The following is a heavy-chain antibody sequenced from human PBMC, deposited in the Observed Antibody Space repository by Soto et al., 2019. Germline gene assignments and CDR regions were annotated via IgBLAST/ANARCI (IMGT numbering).Heavy chain of an antibody. D-gene: IGHD2-2*01. CDR1: GYTFTRYA. V-gene: IGHV1-3*01. CDR2: INAGNGNT. CDR3: ARDWGYCSSTSCEGMDV. Sequence: GASVKVSCKASGYTFTRYAMHWVRQAPGQRLEWMGWINAGNGNTKYSQKFQGRVTITRDTSVSTAYMELSSLRSEDTAVYYCARDWGYCSSTSCEGMDVWGQGTTVTVSS. J-gene: IGHJ6*02.